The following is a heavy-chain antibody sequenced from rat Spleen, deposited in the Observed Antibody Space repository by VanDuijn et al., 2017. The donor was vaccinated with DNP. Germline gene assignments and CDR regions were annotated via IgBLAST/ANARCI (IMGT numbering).Heavy chain of an antibody. CDR1: GFTFSSYW. CDR3: ARADLNYGTYYWYFDF. D-gene: IGHD1-11*01. V-gene: IGHV5-58*01. J-gene: IGHJ1*01. CDR2: IKTDGGTT. Sequence: EVQLVETGGGLVQPGRSLKLSCVASGFTFSSYWMYWIRQAPGKGLEWVASIKTDGGTTLYPDSVKGRFTISRDNAKNTLYLQMNSLRSEDTATYYCARADLNYGTYYWYFDFWGPGTMVTVSS.